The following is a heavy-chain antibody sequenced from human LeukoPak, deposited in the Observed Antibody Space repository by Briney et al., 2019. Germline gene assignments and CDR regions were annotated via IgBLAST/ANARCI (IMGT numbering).Heavy chain of an antibody. CDR3: ARGYGGNYFDY. J-gene: IGHJ4*02. CDR2: IYSSGDT. V-gene: IGHV3-53*01. D-gene: IGHD4-23*01. Sequence: GGSLRLSCTASAFTVSNNYMTWLRQDPGKGLEWVSTIYSSGDTYSADSVKGRFSVSRDSFNNMLFLQMNNLTVEDTAVYYCARGYGGNYFDYWGQGTLVTVSS. CDR1: AFTVSNNY.